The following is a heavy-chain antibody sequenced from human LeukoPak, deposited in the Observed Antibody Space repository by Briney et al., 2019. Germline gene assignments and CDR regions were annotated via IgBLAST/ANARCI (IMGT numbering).Heavy chain of an antibody. Sequence: PSETLSLTCTVSGGSISTSNYYWGWIRQPPGKGLEWIGNIFYSGSTYYSPSVKSRVTISIDTSKNQFSLKLSSVTAADTAVYYCARGGNCGGGSCYSDRGWFDPWGQGTLVTVSS. D-gene: IGHD2-15*01. V-gene: IGHV4-39*07. CDR3: ARGGNCGGGSCYSDRGWFDP. CDR2: IFYSGST. CDR1: GGSISTSNYY. J-gene: IGHJ5*02.